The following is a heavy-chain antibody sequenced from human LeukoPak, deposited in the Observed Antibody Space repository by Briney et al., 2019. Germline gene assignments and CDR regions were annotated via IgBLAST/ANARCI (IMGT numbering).Heavy chain of an antibody. Sequence: ASVKVSCKASGYAFNVYYIHWVRQAPGQGLEWMGWINPNSGATNYAQKFQGRVTMTRDTSISTAYMELSRLRSDDTAVFYCARGGDSSSYYWAVGYFDLWGRGTLVTVSS. CDR2: INPNSGAT. CDR3: ARGGDSSSYYWAVGYFDL. J-gene: IGHJ2*01. V-gene: IGHV1-2*02. D-gene: IGHD3-22*01. CDR1: GYAFNVYY.